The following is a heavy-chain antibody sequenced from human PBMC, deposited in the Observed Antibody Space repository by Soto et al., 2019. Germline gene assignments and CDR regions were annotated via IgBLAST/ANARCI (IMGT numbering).Heavy chain of an antibody. V-gene: IGHV3-30*18. CDR3: AKDRNSNYDGYYYGMDV. CDR2: ISYDGSNK. D-gene: IGHD4-4*01. CDR1: GFTFSSYG. Sequence: QVQLVESGGGVVQPGRSLRLSCAASGFTFSSYGMHWVRQAPGKGLEWVAVISYDGSNKYYADSVKGRFTISRDKSKNTLYLQMNSLRAEDTAVYYCAKDRNSNYDGYYYGMDVWGQGTTVTVSS. J-gene: IGHJ6*02.